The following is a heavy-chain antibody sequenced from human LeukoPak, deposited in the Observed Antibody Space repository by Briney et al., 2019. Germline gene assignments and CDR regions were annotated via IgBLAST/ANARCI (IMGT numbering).Heavy chain of an antibody. Sequence: ASVKVSCKASGYTFTSYDINWVRQATGQGLEWMGWMNPNSGNTGYAQKFQGRVTMTRNTSISTAHMELSSLRSEDTAVYYCASIHTYGSGSFDYWGQGTLVTVSS. CDR1: GYTFTSYD. D-gene: IGHD3-10*01. CDR3: ASIHTYGSGSFDY. V-gene: IGHV1-8*01. J-gene: IGHJ4*02. CDR2: MNPNSGNT.